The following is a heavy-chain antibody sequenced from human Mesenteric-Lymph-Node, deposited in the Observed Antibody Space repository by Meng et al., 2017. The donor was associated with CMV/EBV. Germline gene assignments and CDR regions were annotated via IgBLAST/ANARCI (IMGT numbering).Heavy chain of an antibody. D-gene: IGHD6-19*01. CDR1: VDSMRSVYY. J-gene: IGHJ5*02. CDR3: ARPFPSWQSPRLDPFGA. Sequence: LHRRGSGTGKVNPSVPSSLTCTVSVDSMRSVYYWGWIRPPPGRGLECIGSVHYTGSTYYRPSLKSRVTVSVDTSKNQFSLRLTSVTAADTSVYYCARPFPSWQSPRLDPFGAWGQGTLVTVSS. CDR2: VHYTGST. V-gene: IGHV4-39*01.